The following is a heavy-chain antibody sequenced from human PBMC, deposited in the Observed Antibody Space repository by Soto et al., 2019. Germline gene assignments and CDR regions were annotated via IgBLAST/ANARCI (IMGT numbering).Heavy chain of an antibody. CDR1: GFTFRNFA. J-gene: IGHJ4*02. CDR3: ARGPNYDFWSGYHPYYFDY. D-gene: IGHD3-3*01. Sequence: EVQLLESGGGLVQPGGSLRLSCSASGFTFRNFAMSWVRQAPGKGLEWFSDMSGTGGSTHYADSVKGRFTISRDNSKNTLYLQMNSLRADDTAVYYCARGPNYDFWSGYHPYYFDYWGQGTLVTVSS. V-gene: IGHV3-23*01. CDR2: MSGTGGST.